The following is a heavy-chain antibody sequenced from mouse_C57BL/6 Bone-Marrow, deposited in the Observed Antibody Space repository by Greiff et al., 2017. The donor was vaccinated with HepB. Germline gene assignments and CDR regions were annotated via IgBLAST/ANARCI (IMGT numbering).Heavy chain of an antibody. CDR2: ISSGSSTI. J-gene: IGHJ3*01. CDR1: GFTFSDYG. D-gene: IGHD1-1*01. Sequence: EVKVVESGGGLVKPGGSLKLSCAASGFTFSDYGMHWVRQAPEKGLEWVAYISSGSSTIYYADTVKGRFTISRDNAKNTLFLQMTSLRSENTAMYYCANGLYYFAYWGQGTLVTVSA. V-gene: IGHV5-17*01. CDR3: ANGLYYFAY.